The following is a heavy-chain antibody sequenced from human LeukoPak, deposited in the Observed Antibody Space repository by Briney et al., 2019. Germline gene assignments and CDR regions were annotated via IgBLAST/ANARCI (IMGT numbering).Heavy chain of an antibody. CDR1: GSSINNNF. CDR3: ARHRDYYDT. Sequence: SGTLSLTCTVSGSSINNNFWTWIRQPPGKGLKWIGYIYSSGSANYNPSIKSRVIISGDTSKNQISLKLTSVTAADTAVYFCARHRDYYDTWGRGTLVTVSS. CDR2: IYSSGSA. V-gene: IGHV4-59*08. D-gene: IGHD3-22*01. J-gene: IGHJ4*01.